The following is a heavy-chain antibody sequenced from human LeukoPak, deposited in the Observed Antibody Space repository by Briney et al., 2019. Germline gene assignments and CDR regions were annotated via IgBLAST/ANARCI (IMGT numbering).Heavy chain of an antibody. V-gene: IGHV3-9*03. CDR1: GFTFDDYA. CDR2: ISWNSGSI. J-gene: IGHJ3*02. Sequence: GRSLRLSCAASGFTFDDYAMHWVRQAPGKGLEWVSGISWNSGSIGYADSVKGRFTISRDNAKNSLYLQMNSLRAEDMALYYCAKDMRAAASSAFDIWAKGQWSPSPQ. CDR3: AKDMRAAASSAFDI. D-gene: IGHD6-13*01.